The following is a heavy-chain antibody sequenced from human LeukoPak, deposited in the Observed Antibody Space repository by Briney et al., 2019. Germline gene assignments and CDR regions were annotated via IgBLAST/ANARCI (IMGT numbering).Heavy chain of an antibody. J-gene: IGHJ5*02. V-gene: IGHV4-59*01. CDR1: GGSISSYY. D-gene: IGHD1-7*01. Sequence: SETLSLXCTVSGGSISSYYWSWIRRPPGKGLESIGYISYSGSTNYNPSLKSRVSISVETSKNQFSLKLSSVTAADTAVYYCARGNWNYASFWFDPWGQGTLVTVSS. CDR3: ARGNWNYASFWFDP. CDR2: ISYSGST.